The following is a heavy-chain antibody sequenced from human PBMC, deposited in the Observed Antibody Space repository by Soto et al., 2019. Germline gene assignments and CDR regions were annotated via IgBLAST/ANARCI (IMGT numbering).Heavy chain of an antibody. Sequence: SETLSLTCTVSGGSISSGGYYWSWIRQHPGKGLEWIGYIYYSGSTYYNPSLKSRVTISVDTSKNQFSLKLSSVTAADTAVYYCAREGYSYGSFSFDPWGQGTMVTVYS. D-gene: IGHD5-18*01. CDR2: IYYSGST. J-gene: IGHJ5*02. V-gene: IGHV4-31*03. CDR3: AREGYSYGSFSFDP. CDR1: GGSISSGGYY.